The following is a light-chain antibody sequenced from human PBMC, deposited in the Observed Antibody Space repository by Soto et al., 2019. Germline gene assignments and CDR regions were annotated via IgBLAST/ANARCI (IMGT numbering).Light chain of an antibody. V-gene: IGLV1-51*01. CDR2: DNN. CDR1: SSNIGNNY. J-gene: IGLJ2*01. CDR3: ATWDSSLSAVV. Sequence: QSVLTQPPSVSAAPGQKVTISCSGSSSNIGNNYVSWYQQLPGTAPKLLIYDNNKRPSGIPDRFSGSKSDTSATLGITGLQTGDEADYYCATWDSSLSAVVFGGGTKVT.